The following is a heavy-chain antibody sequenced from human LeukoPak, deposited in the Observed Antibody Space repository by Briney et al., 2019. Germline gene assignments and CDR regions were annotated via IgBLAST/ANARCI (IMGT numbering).Heavy chain of an antibody. CDR1: GGSISSSSYY. J-gene: IGHJ4*02. Sequence: PSETLSLTCTVSGGSISSSSYYWGWIRQPPGKGLEWIGSIYYSGSTYYNPSLKSRVTISVDTSKNQFSLKLSSVTAADTAVYYCASPPTDQPLPFDYWGQGTLVTVSS. CDR2: IYYSGST. CDR3: ASPPTDQPLPFDY. V-gene: IGHV4-39*01. D-gene: IGHD2-2*01.